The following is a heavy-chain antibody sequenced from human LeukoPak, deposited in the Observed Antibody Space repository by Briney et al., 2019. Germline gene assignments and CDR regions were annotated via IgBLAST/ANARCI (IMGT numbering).Heavy chain of an antibody. V-gene: IGHV3-21*01. J-gene: IGHJ4*02. CDR2: ISSSSSYI. CDR3: ARDGATTVTTNGAFDY. D-gene: IGHD4-17*01. Sequence: GGSLRLSCAASGFIFSSYSMNWVRQAPGKGLEWVSSISSSSSYIYYADSVKGRFTISRDNAKNSLYLQMNSLRAEGTAVYYCARDGATTVTTNGAFDYWGQGTLVTVSS. CDR1: GFIFSSYS.